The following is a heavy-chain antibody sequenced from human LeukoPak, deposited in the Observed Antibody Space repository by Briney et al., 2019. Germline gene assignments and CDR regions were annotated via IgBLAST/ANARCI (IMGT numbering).Heavy chain of an antibody. CDR1: GFTFTTYW. CDR2: IKQDGTEK. V-gene: IGHV3-7*01. Sequence: GESLRLSCAASGFTFTTYWLGWVRQPPGKGLEWVANIKQDGTEKYYVDSVKGRFTISRDNAKNSLYLQMNSLRAEDTAVYYCARDWFHAIDYWGQGTLVTVSS. J-gene: IGHJ4*02. CDR3: ARDWFHAIDY. D-gene: IGHD2/OR15-2a*01.